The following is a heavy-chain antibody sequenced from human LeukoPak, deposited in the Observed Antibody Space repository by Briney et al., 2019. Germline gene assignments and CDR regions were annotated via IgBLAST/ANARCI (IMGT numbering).Heavy chain of an antibody. CDR3: ARAHEYYDFWSGYSYYFDY. V-gene: IGHV4-4*07. CDR2: IYTSGST. CDR1: GGSISSYY. J-gene: IGHJ4*02. Sequence: SETLSLTCTVSGGSISSYYWSWIRQPAGKGLEWIGRIYTSGSTNYNPSLKSRVTMSVDTSKNQFSLKLSSVTAADTAVYYCARAHEYYDFWSGYSYYFDYWGQGTLVTVSP. D-gene: IGHD3-3*01.